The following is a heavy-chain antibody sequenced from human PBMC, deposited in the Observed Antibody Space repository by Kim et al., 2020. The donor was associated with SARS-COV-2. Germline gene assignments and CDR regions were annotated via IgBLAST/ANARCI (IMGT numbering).Heavy chain of an antibody. Sequence: VKGRFTVSRENSRNTLYLQMSSLRDEDTAVYYCATELALGYCDGGSCYVSWGQGTLVTVSS. V-gene: IGHV3-23*01. D-gene: IGHD2-15*01. CDR3: ATELALGYCDGGSCYVS. J-gene: IGHJ5*02.